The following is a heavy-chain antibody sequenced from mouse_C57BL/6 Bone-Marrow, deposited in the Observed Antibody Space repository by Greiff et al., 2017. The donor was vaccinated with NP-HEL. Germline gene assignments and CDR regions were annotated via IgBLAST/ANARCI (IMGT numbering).Heavy chain of an antibody. J-gene: IGHJ4*01. CDR3: AREGGLRRRTYAMDY. Sequence: EVQLVESEGGLVQPGSSMKLSCTASGFTFSDYSMAWVRQVPEKGLEWVANINYDGSSTYYLDSLKSRFTFSRDNAKNILYLQMSSLKSEDTATYYCAREGGLRRRTYAMDYWGQGTSVTVSS. CDR1: GFTFSDYS. CDR2: INYDGSST. V-gene: IGHV5-16*01. D-gene: IGHD2-4*01.